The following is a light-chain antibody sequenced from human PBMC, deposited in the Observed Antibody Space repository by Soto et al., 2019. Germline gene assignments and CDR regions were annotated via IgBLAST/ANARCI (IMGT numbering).Light chain of an antibody. Sequence: DIQMTQSPSTLSASVGDRVTITCRASQSIRSWLAWYQQKPGKAPKLLIYKASSLESGVPSRFSGSGSGTEFTLTISSLQPDDFATYYCQQYSSFGITFGQGTRLE. J-gene: IGKJ5*01. CDR3: QQYSSFGIT. CDR2: KAS. V-gene: IGKV1-5*03. CDR1: QSIRSW.